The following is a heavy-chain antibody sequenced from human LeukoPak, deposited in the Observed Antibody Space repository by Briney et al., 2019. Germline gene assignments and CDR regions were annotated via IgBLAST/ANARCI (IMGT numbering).Heavy chain of an antibody. CDR1: GFTFSNYW. J-gene: IGHJ4*02. V-gene: IGHV3-7*03. CDR3: ARDPPRHVQVPCY. D-gene: IGHD5-24*01. CDR2: IKQDGSEK. Sequence: GGSLRLSCATSGFTFSNYWMTWVRQAPGKGLEWVANIKQDGSEKNYVDSVKGRFTISSDNSKNSLYLQMNSLRAEDTAVYYCARDPPRHVQVPCYWGQGTRVTVSS.